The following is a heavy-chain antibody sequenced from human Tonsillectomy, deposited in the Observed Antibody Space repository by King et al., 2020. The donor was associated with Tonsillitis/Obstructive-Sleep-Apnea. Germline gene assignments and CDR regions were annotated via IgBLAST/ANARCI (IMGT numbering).Heavy chain of an antibody. CDR1: GCTFSSYA. CDR2: IIPILGIA. Sequence: VQLVQSGAEVKKPGSSVKVSCKASGCTFSSYAISWVRQAPGQGLEWMGRIIPILGIANYAQKFQGRVTITADKSTSTAYMELSSLRSEDTAVEYCARGAAMAFFDYWGQGTLVTVSS. V-gene: IGHV1-69*09. CDR3: ARGAAMAFFDY. J-gene: IGHJ4*02. D-gene: IGHD5-18*01.